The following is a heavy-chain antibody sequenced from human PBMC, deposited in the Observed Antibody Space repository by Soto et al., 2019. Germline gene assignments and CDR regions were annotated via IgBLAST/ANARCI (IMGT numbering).Heavy chain of an antibody. J-gene: IGHJ6*03. CDR3: ARGSNHRNYYYYYMDV. Sequence: QVQLVQSGAEVKKPGASVKVSCKASGYTFTGYYMHWVRQAPGQGLEWMGWINPNSGGTNYAQKFQGWVTMTRDTSISTAYMELSRLRSDDTAVYYCARGSNHRNYYYYYMDVWGKGTRSPSP. V-gene: IGHV1-2*04. D-gene: IGHD3-16*02. CDR2: INPNSGGT. CDR1: GYTFTGYY.